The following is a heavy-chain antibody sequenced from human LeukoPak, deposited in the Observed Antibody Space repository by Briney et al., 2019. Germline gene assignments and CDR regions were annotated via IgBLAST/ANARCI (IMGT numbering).Heavy chain of an antibody. V-gene: IGHV1-2*02. CDR1: GYTFTGYY. CDR2: INPNSGGT. CDR3: ARDRSRRAVADPFDY. D-gene: IGHD6-19*01. J-gene: IGHJ4*02. Sequence: ASVKVSCKASGYTFTGYYMHWVRQAPGQGLEWMGWINPNSGGTNYAQKFQGRVTMTRDTSISTAYMELSRLRSDDTAVYYCARDRSRRAVADPFDYWGQGTLVTVSS.